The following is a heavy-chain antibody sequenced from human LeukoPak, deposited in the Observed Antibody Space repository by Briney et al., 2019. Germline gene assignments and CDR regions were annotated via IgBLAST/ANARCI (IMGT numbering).Heavy chain of an antibody. CDR2: ISGSGGST. CDR3: AKGSRGYSYGYQDY. D-gene: IGHD5-18*01. CDR1: GFTFSSYA. J-gene: IGHJ4*02. Sequence: GGSLRLSCAASGFTFSSYAMLGVRQAPGKGLEWVSAISGSGGSTYYADSVKGRFTISRDNSKNTLYLQMNSLRAEDTAVYYCAKGSRGYSYGYQDYWGQGTLVTVSS. V-gene: IGHV3-23*01.